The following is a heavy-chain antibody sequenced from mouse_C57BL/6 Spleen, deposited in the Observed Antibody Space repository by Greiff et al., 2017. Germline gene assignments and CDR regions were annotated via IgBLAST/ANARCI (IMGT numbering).Heavy chain of an antibody. CDR2: INPNYGTT. CDR1: GYSFTDYN. J-gene: IGHJ1*03. CDR3: AREDEDGNYRYFDV. Sequence: VQLKQSGPELVKPGASVKISCKASGYSFTDYNMNWVKQSNGKSLEWIGVINPNYGTTSYNHKFKGKATLTVDQSSSTAYMQLNSLTSEDSAVYYCAREDEDGNYRYFDVWGTGTTVTVSS. D-gene: IGHD2-1*01. V-gene: IGHV1-39*01.